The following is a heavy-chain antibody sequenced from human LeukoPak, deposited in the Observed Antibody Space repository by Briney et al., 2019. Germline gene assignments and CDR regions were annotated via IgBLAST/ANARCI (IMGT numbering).Heavy chain of an antibody. J-gene: IGHJ4*02. CDR1: GGSISTYY. D-gene: IGHD6-6*01. Sequence: SETLSLTCTVSGGSISTYYWSWIRQPAGRGLEWIGRIYASGSTNYNPSLKSRVTMSVDTSKTQFSLRLSSVTAADTAVYYCARNPYTSSNFDFWGQGTLVAVSS. CDR2: IYASGST. CDR3: ARNPYTSSNFDF. V-gene: IGHV4-4*07.